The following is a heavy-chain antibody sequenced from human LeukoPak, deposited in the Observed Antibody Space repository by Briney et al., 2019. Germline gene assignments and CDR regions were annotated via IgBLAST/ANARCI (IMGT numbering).Heavy chain of an antibody. J-gene: IGHJ4*02. V-gene: IGHV3-7*05. Sequence: GSLRLSCAASGFSFSSCWMSCVRQAPGKGLEWVANIKQDGSEKYYVDSVKGRFTISRDNAKNSLYLQMNSLRAEDTAVYYCARGTYYFDYWGQGTLVTVSS. CDR3: ARGTYYFDY. D-gene: IGHD3/OR15-3a*01. CDR2: IKQDGSEK. CDR1: GFSFSSCW.